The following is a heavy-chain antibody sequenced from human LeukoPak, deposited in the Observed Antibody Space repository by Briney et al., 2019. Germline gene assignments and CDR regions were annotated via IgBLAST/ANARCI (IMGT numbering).Heavy chain of an antibody. D-gene: IGHD3-3*01. V-gene: IGHV1-18*04. CDR3: ARAPPNYDFWSGYYYYYGMDV. Sequence: ASVKVSCKASGYIFTGYYIHWVRQAPGQGLEWMGWISAYNGNTNYAQKLQGRVTMTTDTSTSTAYMELRSLRSDDTAVYYCARAPPNYDFWSGYYYYYGMDVWGQGTTVTVSS. CDR2: ISAYNGNT. J-gene: IGHJ6*02. CDR1: GYIFTGYY.